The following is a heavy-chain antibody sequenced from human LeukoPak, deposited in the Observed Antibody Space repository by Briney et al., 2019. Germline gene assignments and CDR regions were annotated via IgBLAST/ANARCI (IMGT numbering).Heavy chain of an antibody. D-gene: IGHD7-27*01. Sequence: SETLPLTCAVYGGSFSGYYWSWIRQPPGKGLEWIGEINHSGSTNYNPSLKSRVTISVDTSKNQFSLKLSSVTAADTAVYYCARGGNWDFDYWGQGVLVIVSS. J-gene: IGHJ4*02. CDR3: ARGGNWDFDY. CDR2: INHSGST. V-gene: IGHV4-34*01. CDR1: GGSFSGYY.